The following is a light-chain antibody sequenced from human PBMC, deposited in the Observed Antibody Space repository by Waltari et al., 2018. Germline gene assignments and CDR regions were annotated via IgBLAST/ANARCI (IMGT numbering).Light chain of an antibody. V-gene: IGLV2-11*01. J-gene: IGLJ3*02. CDR2: DVT. Sequence: QSALTQPRSVSGSPGPSVTMSLAGTGTDVGDFNSVSWYQQHPGKAPKLVIFDVTKRPSGVPDRFSGSKSGTSASLTVSGLQAEDEADYYCCSYAGIWVFGGGTKLTVL. CDR3: CSYAGIWV. CDR1: GTDVGDFNS.